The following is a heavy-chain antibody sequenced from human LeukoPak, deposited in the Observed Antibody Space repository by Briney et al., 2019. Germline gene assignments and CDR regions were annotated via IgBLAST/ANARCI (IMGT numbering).Heavy chain of an antibody. Sequence: GGSLRRSCAASGFTFSNYWMHWVRQAPGKGLVWVSRINSDGINTSYADSVKGRFTISRDNAKNTLNLQMNSLRAEDTAVYYCARDLGQYYDTSDNWFDPWGQGTLVTVSS. J-gene: IGHJ5*02. D-gene: IGHD3-22*01. CDR2: INSDGINT. V-gene: IGHV3-74*01. CDR1: GFTFSNYW. CDR3: ARDLGQYYDTSDNWFDP.